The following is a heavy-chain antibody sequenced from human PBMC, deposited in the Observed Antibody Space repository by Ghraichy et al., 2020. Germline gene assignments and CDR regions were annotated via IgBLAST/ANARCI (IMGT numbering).Heavy chain of an antibody. Sequence: ETLSLTCTVSGGSISSSSYYWGWIRQPPGKGLEWIGSIYYSGSTYYNPSLKSRVTISVDTSKNQFSLKLSSVTAADTAVYYCARPEGGKDAFDIWGQGTMVTVSS. CDR2: IYYSGST. V-gene: IGHV4-39*01. CDR3: ARPEGGKDAFDI. D-gene: IGHD1-26*01. CDR1: GGSISSSSYY. J-gene: IGHJ3*02.